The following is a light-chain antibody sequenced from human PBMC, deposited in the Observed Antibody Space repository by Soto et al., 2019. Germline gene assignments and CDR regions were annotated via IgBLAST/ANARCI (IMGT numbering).Light chain of an antibody. Sequence: QSALTQPASVSGSPGQSITISCTGTSSDVGDYNYVSWYQHHPGKAPKLMTYDVSNRPSGVSNRFSGSKSGNTASPTISGLQAEDEADYYCSSYTSISTYVFGTGTKLTVL. CDR1: SSDVGDYNY. CDR3: SSYTSISTYV. J-gene: IGLJ1*01. CDR2: DVS. V-gene: IGLV2-14*01.